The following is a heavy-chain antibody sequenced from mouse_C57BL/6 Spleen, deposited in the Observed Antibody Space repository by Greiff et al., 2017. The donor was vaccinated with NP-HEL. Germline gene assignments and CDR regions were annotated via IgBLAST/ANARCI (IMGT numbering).Heavy chain of an antibody. CDR3: ARHVYSEGWFAY. CDR1: GFTFSSYG. CDR2: ISSGGSYT. Sequence: EVQVVESGGDLVKPGGSLKLSCAASGFTFSSYGMSWVRQTPDKRLEWVATISSGGSYTYYPDSVKGRFTISRDNAKNTLYLQMSSLKSEDTAMYYCARHVYSEGWFAYWGQGTLVTVSA. D-gene: IGHD2-1*01. J-gene: IGHJ3*01. V-gene: IGHV5-6*01.